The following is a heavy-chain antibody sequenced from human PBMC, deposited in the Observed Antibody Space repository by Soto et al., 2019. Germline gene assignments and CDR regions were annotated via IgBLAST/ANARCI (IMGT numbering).Heavy chain of an antibody. CDR3: TRNLYNTGDVAH. Sequence: QVQLMQSGAEVRKPGASVKVSCKASGYTFTDYDINWVRQATGQGLEWLGWMTPKSGYTGYAQKFQGRVTLTRDTCRGTDYMELSSLTSEDTAVYYCTRNLYNTGDVAHWGQGTLVTVSS. V-gene: IGHV1-8*02. CDR1: GYTFTDYD. D-gene: IGHD1-20*01. J-gene: IGHJ4*02. CDR2: MTPKSGYT.